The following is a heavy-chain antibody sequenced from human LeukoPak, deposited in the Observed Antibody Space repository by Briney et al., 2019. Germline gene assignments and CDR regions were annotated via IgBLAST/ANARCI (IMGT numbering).Heavy chain of an antibody. J-gene: IGHJ4*02. V-gene: IGHV3-23*01. CDR2: ISGSGSNT. CDR3: ARGNGDYAIHPDY. D-gene: IGHD4-17*01. CDR1: GFTFSSYA. Sequence: GGSLRLSCAASGFTFSSYAMTWVRQAPGKGLEWVSAISGSGSNTYYADSVKGRFTISRDNSKNTLYPLINSLRADDTAVYYCARGNGDYAIHPDYWGQGTLVTVSS.